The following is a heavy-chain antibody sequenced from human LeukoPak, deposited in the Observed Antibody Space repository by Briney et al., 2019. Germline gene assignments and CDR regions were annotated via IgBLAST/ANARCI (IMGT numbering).Heavy chain of an antibody. CDR2: TYYRSKWFN. CDR3: ARELSHWYFSL. J-gene: IGHJ2*01. V-gene: IGHV6-1*01. CDR1: GDSVSSHTAA. Sequence: SQTLSLTCAISGDSVSSHTAAWNWIRLSPSRGLEWLGRTYYRSKWFNDYAVSVKSRITINPDTSKNQFSLHLNSMTPEDTAVYYCARELSHWYFSLWGRGTLVTVSA.